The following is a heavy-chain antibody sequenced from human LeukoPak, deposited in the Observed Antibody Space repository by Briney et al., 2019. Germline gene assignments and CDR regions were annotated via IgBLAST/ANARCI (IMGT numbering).Heavy chain of an antibody. CDR3: AKDQTEYYYDSSGYPY. CDR2: ISGSGGST. V-gene: IGHV3-23*01. J-gene: IGHJ4*02. Sequence: GGSLRLSCAASGFTFSSYAMSWVRQAPGKGLEWVSAISGSGGSTYYADSVKGRFTISRDNSKNTLYLQMNSLRAEDTAVYYSAKDQTEYYYDSSGYPYWGQGTLVTVSS. CDR1: GFTFSSYA. D-gene: IGHD3-22*01.